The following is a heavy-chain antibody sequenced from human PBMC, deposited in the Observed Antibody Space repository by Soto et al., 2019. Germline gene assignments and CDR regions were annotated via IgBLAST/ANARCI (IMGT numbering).Heavy chain of an antibody. CDR2: ISGSGGST. Sequence: EVQLLESGGGLVQPGGSLRLSCAASGFTFSSYAMSWVRQAPGKGLEWVSAISGSGGSTYYADSVKGRFTISRDNSKKTLYQQMKSLGAADTAVYYCAKSHGGGAGAFEYWGQGTMVTVSS. V-gene: IGHV3-23*01. D-gene: IGHD3-16*01. CDR3: AKSHGGGAGAFEY. J-gene: IGHJ3*01. CDR1: GFTFSSYA.